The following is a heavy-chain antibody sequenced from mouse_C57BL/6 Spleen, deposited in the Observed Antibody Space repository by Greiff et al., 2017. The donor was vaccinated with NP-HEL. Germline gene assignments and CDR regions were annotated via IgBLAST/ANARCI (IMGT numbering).Heavy chain of an antibody. CDR3: AREGGLRSYAMDY. CDR1: GYTFTDYN. J-gene: IGHJ4*01. CDR2: INPNNGGT. V-gene: IGHV1-22*01. D-gene: IGHD1-1*01. Sequence: VHVKQSGPELVKPGASVKMSCKASGYTFTDYNMHWVKQSHGKSLEWIGYINPNNGGTSYNQKFKGKATLTVNKSSSTAYMELRSPTSEDSAVYYCAREGGLRSYAMDYWGQGTSVTVSS.